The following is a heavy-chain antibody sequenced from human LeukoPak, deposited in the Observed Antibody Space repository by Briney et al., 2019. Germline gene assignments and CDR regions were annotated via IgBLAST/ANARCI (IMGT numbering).Heavy chain of an antibody. CDR1: GYTFTGYY. V-gene: IGHV1-2*02. CDR3: ARDGNDILTGYYNPEGYYYYYMDV. CDR2: INPNSGGT. J-gene: IGHJ6*03. Sequence: ASVKVSCKASGYTFTGYYMHWVRQAPGQGLEWMGWINPNSGGTNYAQKFQGRVTMTRDTSISTAYMELSRLRSDDTAVYYCARDGNDILTGYYNPEGYYYYYMDVWGKGTTVTVSS. D-gene: IGHD3-9*01.